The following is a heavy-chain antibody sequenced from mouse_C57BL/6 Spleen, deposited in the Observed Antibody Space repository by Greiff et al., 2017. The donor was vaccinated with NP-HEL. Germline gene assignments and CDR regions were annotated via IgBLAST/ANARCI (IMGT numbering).Heavy chain of an antibody. Sequence: DVQLQESGPGLVKPSQSLSLTCSVTGYSITSGYYWNWIRQFPGNKLEWMGYISYDGSNNYNPSLKNRISITRDTSKNQFFLKLNSVTTEDTATYYCARDRGDSSGWYAMDYWGQGTSVTVSS. V-gene: IGHV3-6*01. D-gene: IGHD3-2*02. CDR3: ARDRGDSSGWYAMDY. CDR1: GYSITSGYY. J-gene: IGHJ4*01. CDR2: ISYDGSN.